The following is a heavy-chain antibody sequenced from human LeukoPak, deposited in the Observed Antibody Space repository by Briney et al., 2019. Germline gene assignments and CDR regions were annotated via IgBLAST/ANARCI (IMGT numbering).Heavy chain of an antibody. J-gene: IGHJ4*02. V-gene: IGHV1-69*06. CDR2: IIPIFGTA. CDR1: GYTFTSYG. Sequence: GASVKVSCKASGYTFTSYGISWVRQAPGQGLEWMGGIIPIFGTANYAQKFQGRVTITADKSTSTAYMELSSLRSEDTAVYYCARTNWPSYGDYGPSRLYYFDYWGQGTLVTVSS. CDR3: ARTNWPSYGDYGPSRLYYFDY. D-gene: IGHD4-17*01.